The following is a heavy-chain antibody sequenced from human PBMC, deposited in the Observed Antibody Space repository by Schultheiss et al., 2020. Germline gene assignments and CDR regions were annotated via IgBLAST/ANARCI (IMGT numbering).Heavy chain of an antibody. CDR1: GGSMSGTYYY. CDR2: IYYSGST. CDR3: ARTHYFGTGDSYTTKTFDI. Sequence: SQTLSLTCTVSGGSMSGTYYYWSWIRQHPGTGLEWIGRIYYSGSTDYNPSLKSRVSISIDTSRGQFTLRLTSLTAADTAIYYCARTHYFGTGDSYTTKTFDIWGPGTVVTVSS. J-gene: IGHJ3*02. D-gene: IGHD3-10*01. V-gene: IGHV4-31*03.